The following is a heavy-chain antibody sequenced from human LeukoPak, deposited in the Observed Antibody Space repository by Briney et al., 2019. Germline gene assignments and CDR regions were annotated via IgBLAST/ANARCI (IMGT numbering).Heavy chain of an antibody. CDR3: ARGVIVVVVAATRYYYYYMDV. CDR1: GFTFSSYGM. V-gene: IGHV4-4*02. Sequence: GSLRLSCAASGFTFSSYGMSWVRQPPGKGLEWIGEIYHSGSTNYNPSLKSRVTISVDKSKNQFSLKLSSVTAADTAVYYCARGVIVVVVAATRYYYYYMDVWGKGTTVTVSS. J-gene: IGHJ6*03. CDR2: IYHSGST. D-gene: IGHD2-15*01.